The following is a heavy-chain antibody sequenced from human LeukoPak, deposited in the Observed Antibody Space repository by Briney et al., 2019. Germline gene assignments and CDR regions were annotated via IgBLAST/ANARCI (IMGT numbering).Heavy chain of an antibody. CDR1: GFTFSSYG. D-gene: IGHD6-13*01. CDR2: IWYDGTSK. V-gene: IGHV3-33*08. J-gene: IGHJ4*02. CDR3: ARSQSSSLIDY. Sequence: GGSLRLSCAASGFTFSSYGIHWVRQAPGKGLEWVAVIWYDGTSKDYADSVKGRFTFSRDNSKNTLYLQMNSLTVEDTAVYYCARSQSSSLIDYWGQGTLVTVSS.